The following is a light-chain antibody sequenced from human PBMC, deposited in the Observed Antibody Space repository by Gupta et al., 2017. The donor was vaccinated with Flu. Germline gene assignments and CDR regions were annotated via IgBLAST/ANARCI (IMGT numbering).Light chain of an antibody. Sequence: PSSLSASVGDRVTISCRASQGINNDLAWFQQIPGKAPKSLIYDATQVQTGVSSRFSGGGSGTDFTLTINSLQPEDFATYYCQQDKSYPYTFGEGTKLEI. J-gene: IGKJ2*01. CDR1: QGINND. CDR3: QQDKSYPYT. V-gene: IGKV1-16*01. CDR2: DAT.